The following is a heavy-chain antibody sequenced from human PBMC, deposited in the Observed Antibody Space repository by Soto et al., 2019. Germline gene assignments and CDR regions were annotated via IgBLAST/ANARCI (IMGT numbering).Heavy chain of an antibody. CDR3: ARGYCSGGGCAVYDY. D-gene: IGHD2-15*01. J-gene: IGHJ4*02. CDR1: GGSISSSGYY. CDR2: IYYSGST. Sequence: QVQLQESGPGLVKPSQTLALTCTVSGGSISSSGYYWNWIRQHPGMGLEWIGYIYYSGSTYYNPSLKSRVTISGDTSKTQFTLNLNSVTAADTAVYYCARGYCSGGGCAVYDYWGQGTRVTVSS. V-gene: IGHV4-31*03.